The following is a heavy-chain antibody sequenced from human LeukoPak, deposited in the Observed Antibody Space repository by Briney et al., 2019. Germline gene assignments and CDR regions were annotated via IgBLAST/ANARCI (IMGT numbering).Heavy chain of an antibody. CDR1: GFTFSSHA. V-gene: IGHV3-23*01. D-gene: IGHD3-9*01. CDR2: ISGSGGST. J-gene: IGHJ4*02. Sequence: RGSLRLSCAASGFTFSSHAMSWVRQAPGKGLEWVSAISGSGGSTYYADSVKGRFTISRDNSKNTLYRQMNSLRAEDTAVYYCAKDGLSGYGSYFDYWGQGTLVTVSS. CDR3: AKDGLSGYGSYFDY.